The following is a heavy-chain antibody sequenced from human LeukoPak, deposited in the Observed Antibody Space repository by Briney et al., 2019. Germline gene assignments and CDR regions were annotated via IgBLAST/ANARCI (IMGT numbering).Heavy chain of an antibody. D-gene: IGHD5/OR15-5a*01. CDR2: IYYSGST. V-gene: IGHV4-31*03. Sequence: SETLSLTCTVSGGSISSGTYHWSWIRQHPGKGLEWIGYIYYSGSTYYNPSLKSRVTISVDASKNQFSLKLSSVTAADTAVYYCAREAEALYAIDYWGQGTLVTVSS. CDR1: GGSISSGTYH. CDR3: AREAEALYAIDY. J-gene: IGHJ4*02.